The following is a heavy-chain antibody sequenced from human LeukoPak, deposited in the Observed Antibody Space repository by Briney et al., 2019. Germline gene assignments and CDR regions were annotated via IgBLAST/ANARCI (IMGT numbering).Heavy chain of an antibody. CDR2: MYHDGDT. Sequence: PSETLSLTCAVSRGSISSGGYSWSWIRQPPGKGLEWIGYMYHDGDTYYNPSLKGRVTISVDRSKNQFSLKVSSVTAADTAVYYCARWGQWPYYFDYWGQGTLVTVSS. D-gene: IGHD6-19*01. CDR1: RGSISSGGYS. CDR3: ARWGQWPYYFDY. J-gene: IGHJ4*02. V-gene: IGHV4-30-2*01.